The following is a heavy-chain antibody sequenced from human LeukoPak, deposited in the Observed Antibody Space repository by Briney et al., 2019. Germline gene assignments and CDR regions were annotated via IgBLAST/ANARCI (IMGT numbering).Heavy chain of an antibody. CDR3: AKAMRPTYYYDSSGYYPAGY. CDR1: GFTFSSYA. J-gene: IGHJ4*02. CDR2: ISYDGSNK. V-gene: IGHV3-30-3*01. D-gene: IGHD3-22*01. Sequence: GRSLRLSCAASGFTFSSYAMHWVRQAPGKGLEWVAVISYDGSNKYYADSVKGRFTISRDNSKNTLHLQMNSLRAEDTAVYYCAKAMRPTYYYDSSGYYPAGYWGQGTLVTVSS.